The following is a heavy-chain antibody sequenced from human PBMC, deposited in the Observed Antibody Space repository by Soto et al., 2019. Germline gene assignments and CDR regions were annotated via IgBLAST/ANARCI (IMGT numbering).Heavy chain of an antibody. CDR2: INPSGGST. CDR3: ARQARYCTNGVCSAYGMDV. D-gene: IGHD2-8*01. V-gene: IGHV1-46*01. J-gene: IGHJ6*02. Sequence: QVQLVQSGAEVKKPGASVKVSCKASGYTFTSYYMHWVRQAPGQGLEWMGIINPSGGSTSYAQKFQGRVTMTRDTYTSTVYMELSRLRSEDTAVYYCARQARYCTNGVCSAYGMDVWGQGTTVTVSS. CDR1: GYTFTSYY.